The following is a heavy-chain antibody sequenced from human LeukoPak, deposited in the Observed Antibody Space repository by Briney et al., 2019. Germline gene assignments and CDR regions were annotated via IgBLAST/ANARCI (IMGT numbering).Heavy chain of an antibody. CDR3: ARERVGATVDY. Sequence: PGGSLRLSCAASGFTVNSNYMSWVRQAPGKGLEWVSVIYSGGSTYYADSVKGRFTISRDNSKNTLYLQMNSLRAEDTAVYYCARERVGATVDYWGQGTLVTVSS. D-gene: IGHD1-26*01. CDR1: GFTVNSNY. V-gene: IGHV3-53*01. J-gene: IGHJ4*02. CDR2: IYSGGST.